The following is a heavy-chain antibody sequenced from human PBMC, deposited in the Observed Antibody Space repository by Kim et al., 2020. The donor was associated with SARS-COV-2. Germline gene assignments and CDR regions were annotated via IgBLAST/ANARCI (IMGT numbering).Heavy chain of an antibody. Sequence: ASVKVSCKASGYTFTSYGISWVRQAPGQGLEWMGWISAYNGNTNYAQKLQGRVTMTTDTSTSTAYMELRSLRSDDTAVYYCARCHYYGSGSYYIPSCYGMDVWGQGTTVTVSS. J-gene: IGHJ6*02. CDR3: ARCHYYGSGSYYIPSCYGMDV. D-gene: IGHD3-10*01. V-gene: IGHV1-18*01. CDR2: ISAYNGNT. CDR1: GYTFTSYG.